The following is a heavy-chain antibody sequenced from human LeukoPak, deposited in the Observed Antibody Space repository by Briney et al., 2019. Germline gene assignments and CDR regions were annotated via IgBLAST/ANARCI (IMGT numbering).Heavy chain of an antibody. V-gene: IGHV4-39*07. Sequence: SETLSLTCTVSGGSISSSSYYWGWIRQPPGKGLEWIGSIYYSGSTYYNPSLKSRVTISGDTSKNQFSLKLSSVTAADTAVYYCARDPFPKIPYYYGSGSYYSWFDPWGQGTLVTVSS. CDR1: GGSISSSSYY. D-gene: IGHD3-10*01. J-gene: IGHJ5*02. CDR3: ARDPFPKIPYYYGSGSYYSWFDP. CDR2: IYYSGST.